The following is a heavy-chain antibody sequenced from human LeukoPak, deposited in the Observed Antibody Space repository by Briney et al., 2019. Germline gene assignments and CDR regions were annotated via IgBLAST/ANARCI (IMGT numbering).Heavy chain of an antibody. J-gene: IGHJ4*02. CDR1: GDPISSGSYY. CDR3: AREPGQLDY. Sequence: SQTLSLTCTVSGDPISSGSYYWSWIRQPAGRGLEWIGRIYTTGSTNYNPSLKSRVTISVDTSKNQFSLQLSSVTAADTAVYYCAREPGQLDYWGQGTLVTVSS. V-gene: IGHV4-61*02. CDR2: IYTTGST. D-gene: IGHD1-1*01.